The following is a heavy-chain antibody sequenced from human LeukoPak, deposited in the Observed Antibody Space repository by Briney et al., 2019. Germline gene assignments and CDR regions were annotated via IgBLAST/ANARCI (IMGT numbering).Heavy chain of an antibody. CDR3: ARTTNWNYRYYYYYMDV. CDR2: LNPNSGGT. Sequence: ASVKVSCKASGYTFTGYYMHWVRQAPGQGLEWMGWLNPNSGGTNYAQKFQGRVTMTRDTSISTAYMELSRLRSDDTAVYYCARTTNWNYRYYYYYMDVWGKGTTVTVSS. CDR1: GYTFTGYY. D-gene: IGHD1-7*01. V-gene: IGHV1-2*02. J-gene: IGHJ6*03.